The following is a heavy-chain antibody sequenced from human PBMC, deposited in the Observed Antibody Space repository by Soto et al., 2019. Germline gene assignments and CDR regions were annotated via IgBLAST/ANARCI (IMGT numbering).Heavy chain of an antibody. J-gene: IGHJ4*02. Sequence: EVQLVESGGGLVQPGGSLRLSCAASGFTFSSYWMSWVRQAPGKGLEWVANIKQDGSEKNYVDSVKGRFTISRDNAKNSLYLQMNSRRAEDTAVYYCARDRYFYASGSYYGDYWGQGTLVTVSS. V-gene: IGHV3-7*03. CDR2: IKQDGSEK. CDR3: ARDRYFYASGSYYGDY. CDR1: GFTFSSYW. D-gene: IGHD3-10*01.